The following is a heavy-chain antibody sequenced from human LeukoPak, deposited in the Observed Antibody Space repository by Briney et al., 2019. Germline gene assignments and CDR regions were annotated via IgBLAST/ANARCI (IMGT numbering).Heavy chain of an antibody. CDR3: AVGIAAAGTSNWFDP. J-gene: IGHJ5*02. V-gene: IGHV3-11*01. Sequence: GGSLRLSCAASGFTFSDYYMSWIRQAPGKGLEWVSYISSSGSTIYYADSVKGRFTISRDNAKNSLYLQMNSLRAEDTAVYYCAVGIAAAGTSNWFDPWGQGTLVTVSS. CDR2: ISSSGSTI. CDR1: GFTFSDYY. D-gene: IGHD6-13*01.